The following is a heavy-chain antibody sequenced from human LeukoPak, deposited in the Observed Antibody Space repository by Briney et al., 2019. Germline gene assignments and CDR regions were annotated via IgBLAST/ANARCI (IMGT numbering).Heavy chain of an antibody. Sequence: SQTLSLTCTVSGGSISSGGYYWSWIRQPPGKGLEWIGYIYHSGSTYYNPSLKSRVTISVDRSKNQFSLKLSSVTAADTAVYYCAREDSSGYYFVTWGQGTLVTVSS. D-gene: IGHD3-22*01. V-gene: IGHV4-30-2*01. CDR1: GGSISSGGYY. J-gene: IGHJ5*02. CDR3: AREDSSGYYFVT. CDR2: IYHSGST.